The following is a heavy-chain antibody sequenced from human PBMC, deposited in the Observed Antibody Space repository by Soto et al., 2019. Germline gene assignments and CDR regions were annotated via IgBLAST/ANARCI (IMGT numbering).Heavy chain of an antibody. CDR3: AKDKKISGAFDM. Sequence: GGSLRLSCAASGFSFSDYSMNWVRQAPGRGLEWVSYISSSSFTIHYADSVEGRFTTSRDNAKNTLYLQMNSLRAEDAAVYYCAKDKKISGAFDMWGQGTMVTVSS. CDR1: GFSFSDYS. J-gene: IGHJ3*02. V-gene: IGHV3-48*01. CDR2: ISSSSFTI. D-gene: IGHD7-27*01.